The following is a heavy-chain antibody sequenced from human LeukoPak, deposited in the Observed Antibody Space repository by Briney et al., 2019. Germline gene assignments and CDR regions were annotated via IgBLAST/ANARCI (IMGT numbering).Heavy chain of an antibody. CDR1: GFTFSSYD. CDR2: IGTGGDT. V-gene: IGHV3-13*01. J-gene: IGHJ4*02. D-gene: IGHD1/OR15-1a*01. Sequence: PGGSLRLSCVTSGFTFSSYDMHWVRRPTGKSLEWVSGIGTGGDTYYPDSVKGRFTISRENAKESLYLQMNSLKAGDTAVYYCARGNNHDWWGPGTLVTVSS. CDR3: ARGNNHDW.